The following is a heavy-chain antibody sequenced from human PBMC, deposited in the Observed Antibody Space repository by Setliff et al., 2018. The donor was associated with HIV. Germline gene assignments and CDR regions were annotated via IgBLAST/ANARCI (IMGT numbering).Heavy chain of an antibody. V-gene: IGHV4-59*01. D-gene: IGHD3-3*01. CDR3: ARGVNFDY. CDR1: GGSFSGCY. Sequence: SETLSLTCSVSGGSFSGCYWSWIRQPPGKGLEWIGYIYIYNSGSTNYNPSLTSRVTISADTSRNQISLKLTSVTAADTAIYYCARGVNFDYWGQGTQVTVSS. CDR2: IYIYNSGST. J-gene: IGHJ4*02.